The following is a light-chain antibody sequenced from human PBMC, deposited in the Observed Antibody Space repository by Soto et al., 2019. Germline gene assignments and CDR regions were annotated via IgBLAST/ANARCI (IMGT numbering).Light chain of an antibody. CDR2: KAS. J-gene: IGKJ4*01. V-gene: IGKV1-5*03. CDR3: QQYDRNTLT. Sequence: DIEMTQSPSTLSASVGDRVTISCRASQSISSRLAWYQQKAGKGNKLLIYKASGLQSGVPSRFSGSGSGTEFTLIISSLRPDDFATYYCQQYDRNTLTFCGGTKVDIX. CDR1: QSISSR.